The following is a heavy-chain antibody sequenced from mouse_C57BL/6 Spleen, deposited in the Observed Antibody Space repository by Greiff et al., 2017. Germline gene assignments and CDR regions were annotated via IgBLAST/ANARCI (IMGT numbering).Heavy chain of an antibody. CDR1: GFTFSSYA. Sequence: EVKLMESGEGLVKPGGSLKLSCAASGFTFSSYAMSWVRQTPEKRLEWVAYISSGGDYIYYADTVKGRFTISRDNARNTLYLQMSSLKSEDTAMYYCTRAAAQAYFDYWGQGTTLTVSS. CDR2: ISSGGDYI. J-gene: IGHJ2*01. CDR3: TRAAAQAYFDY. V-gene: IGHV5-9-1*02. D-gene: IGHD3-2*02.